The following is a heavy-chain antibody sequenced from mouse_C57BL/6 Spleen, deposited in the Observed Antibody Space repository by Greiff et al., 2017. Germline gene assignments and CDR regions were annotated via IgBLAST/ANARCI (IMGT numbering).Heavy chain of an antibody. V-gene: IGHV7-3*01. CDR2: IRNKANGYTT. J-gene: IGHJ4*01. Sequence: DVMLAESGGGLVQPGGSLSLSCAASGFTFTDYYMSWVRQPPGTALEWLGFIRNKANGYTTAYGASVKGRFTISRDNSQSIRYLQINALRADDSATYYCARSPGAMDYWGQGTSVTVSS. CDR1: GFTFTDYY. CDR3: ARSPGAMDY.